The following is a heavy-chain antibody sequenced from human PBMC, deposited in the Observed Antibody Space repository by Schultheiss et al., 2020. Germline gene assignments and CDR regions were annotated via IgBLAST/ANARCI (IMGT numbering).Heavy chain of an antibody. CDR2: IGTAGDT. CDR3: ARGQKSSWVYGSGSYYKPPGGFEY. Sequence: GGSLRLSCAASGFTFSSYDMHWVRQATGKGLEWVSAIGTAGDTYYPGSVKGRFTISRENAKNSLYLQMNSLRAGDTAVYYCARGQKSSWVYGSGSYYKPPGGFEYWGQGTLVTVSS. V-gene: IGHV3-13*01. J-gene: IGHJ4*02. CDR1: GFTFSSYD. D-gene: IGHD3-10*01.